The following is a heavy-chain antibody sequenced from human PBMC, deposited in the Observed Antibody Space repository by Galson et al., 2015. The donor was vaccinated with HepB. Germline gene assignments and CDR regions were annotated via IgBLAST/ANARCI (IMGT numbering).Heavy chain of an antibody. D-gene: IGHD3-16*01. CDR3: AKDWGLGV. Sequence: SLRLSCAASGFTFSIEAMYWVRQAPDKGLEFVAATSYDGETKYYAASVRGRFTISRDNSKNTLYLQMNSLRVEDTALYYCAKDWGLGVWGQGTTVIVSS. J-gene: IGHJ6*02. V-gene: IGHV3-30-3*02. CDR2: TSYDGETK. CDR1: GFTFSIEA.